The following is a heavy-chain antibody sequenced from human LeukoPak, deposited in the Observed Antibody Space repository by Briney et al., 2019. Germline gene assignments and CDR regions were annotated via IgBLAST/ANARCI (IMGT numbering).Heavy chain of an antibody. J-gene: IGHJ3*02. V-gene: IGHV3-66*01. CDR2: IFGGGGT. CDR3: ARGGVVYPDSFDI. Sequence: GGSLRLSCAASGFTVSSSYMNWVRQAPGKGLEWVSLIFGGGGTYYADSVKGRFTISRDNSKNTLFLQMDSLRAEDTAVYYCARGGVVYPDSFDIWGRGTMVTVSS. CDR1: GFTVSSSY. D-gene: IGHD2-15*01.